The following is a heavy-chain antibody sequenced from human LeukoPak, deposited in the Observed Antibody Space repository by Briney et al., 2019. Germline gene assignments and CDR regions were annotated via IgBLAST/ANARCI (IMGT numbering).Heavy chain of an antibody. J-gene: IGHJ6*02. Sequence: ASVTVSCKASGGTFSSYAISWVRQAPGQGLEWMGGIIPIFGTANYAQKFQGRVTITADESTSTAYMELSSLRSEDTAVYYCARDTYYYDSSGYYSGDTYYGMDVWGQGTTVTVSS. V-gene: IGHV1-69*13. CDR2: IIPIFGTA. D-gene: IGHD3-22*01. CDR1: GGTFSSYA. CDR3: ARDTYYYDSSGYYSGDTYYGMDV.